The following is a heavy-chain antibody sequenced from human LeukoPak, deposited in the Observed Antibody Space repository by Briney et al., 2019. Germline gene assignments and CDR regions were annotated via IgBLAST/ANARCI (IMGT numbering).Heavy chain of an antibody. V-gene: IGHV3-15*01. Sequence: GGSLRLSCAASGLTFSNAWMSWVRQAPGKGLEWVGRIKSKTDGGTTDYAAPVKGRFTISRDDSKNTLYLQMNSLKTEDTAVYYCTTAAREMATITGFYFDYWGQGTLVTVSS. J-gene: IGHJ4*02. CDR2: IKSKTDGGTT. CDR3: TTAAREMATITGFYFDY. CDR1: GLTFSNAW. D-gene: IGHD5-24*01.